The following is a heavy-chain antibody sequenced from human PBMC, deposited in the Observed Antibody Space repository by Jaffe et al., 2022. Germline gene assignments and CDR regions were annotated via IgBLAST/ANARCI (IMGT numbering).Heavy chain of an antibody. V-gene: IGHV3-7*05. Sequence: EVQLEESGGGLVQPGGSLTLSCAASGFTFNRHWMSWVRQAPGKGLEWVANINEDGSGKHPVDSVKGRFTFSRDNAKNSLYLQMSSLRAEDTAIYYCARIDWAVAPAWHFALWGRGTLVTVSS. CDR1: GFTFNRHW. CDR3: ARIDWAVAPAWHFAL. J-gene: IGHJ2*01. D-gene: IGHD6-19*01. CDR2: INEDGSGK.